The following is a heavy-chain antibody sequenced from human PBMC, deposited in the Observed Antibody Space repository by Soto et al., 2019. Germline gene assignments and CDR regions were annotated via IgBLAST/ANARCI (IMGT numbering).Heavy chain of an antibody. CDR1: GFTFSSYA. V-gene: IGHV3-23*01. CDR3: ANQLAPKAQLVRNERVL. CDR2: ISGSGGST. Sequence: PGGSLRLSCAASGFTFSSYAMSWVRQAPGKGLEWVSAISGSGGSTYYADSVKGRFTISRDNSKNTLYLQMNSLRAGDTAVYYCANQLAPKAQLVRNERVLWGQGTLVTVSS. D-gene: IGHD6-13*01. J-gene: IGHJ4*02.